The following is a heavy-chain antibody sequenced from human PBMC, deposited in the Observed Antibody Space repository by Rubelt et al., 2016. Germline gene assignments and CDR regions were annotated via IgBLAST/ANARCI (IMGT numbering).Heavy chain of an antibody. D-gene: IGHD6-13*01. V-gene: IGHV3-23*01. CDR3: ARDPGYSSSWYEY. J-gene: IGHJ4*02. Sequence: QAPGKGLEWVTAITGSGGDTYYADSVKGRFTISRDNSKTTLYLQMNSLRDEDTAVYYCARDPGYSSSWYEYWGQGTLVTVSS. CDR2: ITGSGGDT.